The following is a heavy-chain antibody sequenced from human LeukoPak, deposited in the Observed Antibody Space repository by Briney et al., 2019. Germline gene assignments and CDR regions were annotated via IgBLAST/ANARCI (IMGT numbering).Heavy chain of an antibody. CDR2: ITWDGVTL. V-gene: IGHV3-9*01. D-gene: IGHD5-18*01. J-gene: IGHJ4*02. CDR3: ARASRSAMSNALDY. Sequence: GGSLRLSCAASGFTFDDYAMHWVRQAPGKGLEWVSGITWDGVTLGYADSVKGRFTISRDNAKNSLYLQLNSLRAEDTALYYCARASRSAMSNALDYWGQGALVTVSS. CDR1: GFTFDDYA.